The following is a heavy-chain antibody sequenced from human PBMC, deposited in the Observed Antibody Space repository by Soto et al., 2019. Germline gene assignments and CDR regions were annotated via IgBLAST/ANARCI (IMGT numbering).Heavy chain of an antibody. V-gene: IGHV4-31*03. CDR3: AKLSSNSCYAPLDY. CDR2: IYYSGST. Sequence: NPSETLSLTCTVSGGSISSGGYYWSWIRQHPGKGLEWIGYIYYSGSTYYNPSLKSRVTISVDTSKNQFSLKLSSVTAADTAVYYCAKLSSNSCYAPLDYWGQGALVTVSS. CDR1: GGSISSGGYY. J-gene: IGHJ4*02. D-gene: IGHD2-2*01.